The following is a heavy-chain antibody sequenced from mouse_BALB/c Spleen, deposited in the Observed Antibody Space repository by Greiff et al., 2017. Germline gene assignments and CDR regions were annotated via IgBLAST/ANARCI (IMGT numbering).Heavy chain of an antibody. D-gene: IGHD1-1*01. CDR2: IDPANGNT. V-gene: IGHV14-3*02. J-gene: IGHJ3*01. CDR3: APYYYGSSDWFAY. CDR1: GFNIKDTY. Sequence: EVQRVESGAELVKPGASVKLSCTASGFNIKDTYMHWVKQRPEQGLEWIGRIDPANGNTKYDPKFQGKATITADTSSNTAYLQLSSLTSEDTAVYYCAPYYYGSSDWFAYWGQGTLVTVSA.